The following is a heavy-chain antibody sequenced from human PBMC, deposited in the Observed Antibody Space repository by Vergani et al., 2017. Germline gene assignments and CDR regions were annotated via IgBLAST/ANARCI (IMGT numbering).Heavy chain of an antibody. J-gene: IGHJ4*02. CDR2: IYYSGST. Sequence: QLQLQESGPGLVKPSETLSLTCTVSGGSISSSSYYWGWIRQPPGKGREWIGSIYYSGSTYYNPSLKSRVTISGDTSKNQFTLKLSSVTAADTAVYCCAREDYDFWSGYQAYWGQGTLVTVSS. V-gene: IGHV4-39*07. CDR1: GGSISSSSYY. D-gene: IGHD3-3*01. CDR3: AREDYDFWSGYQAY.